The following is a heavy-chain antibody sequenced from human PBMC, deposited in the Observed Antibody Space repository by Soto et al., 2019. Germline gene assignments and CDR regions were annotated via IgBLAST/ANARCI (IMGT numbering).Heavy chain of an antibody. J-gene: IGHJ4*02. CDR2: IYYSGST. V-gene: IGHV4-59*01. CDR3: VRVGGYYGDYPNFDY. D-gene: IGHD4-17*01. CDR1: GSSINPYY. Sequence: SETLSLTCTVSGSSINPYYWSWIRQPPGKGLEWIGYIYYSGSTKYNPSLKSRVTISLGTTKNQFSLRLRSVTAADTAVYYCVRVGGYYGDYPNFDYWGQGALVTVSS.